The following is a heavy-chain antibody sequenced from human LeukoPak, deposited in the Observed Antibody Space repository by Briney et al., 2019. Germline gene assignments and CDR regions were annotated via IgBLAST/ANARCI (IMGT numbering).Heavy chain of an antibody. CDR2: IYSGGST. CDR3: AEDIVVVVAAETNWFDP. V-gene: IGHV3-53*01. CDR1: GFTVSSNY. D-gene: IGHD2-15*01. J-gene: IGHJ5*02. Sequence: QPGGSLRLSCAASGFTVSSNYMSWVRQAPGKGLEWVSVIYSGGSTYYADSVKGRFTISRDNSKNTLYLQMSSLRAEDTAVYYCAEDIVVVVAAETNWFDPWGQGTLVTVSS.